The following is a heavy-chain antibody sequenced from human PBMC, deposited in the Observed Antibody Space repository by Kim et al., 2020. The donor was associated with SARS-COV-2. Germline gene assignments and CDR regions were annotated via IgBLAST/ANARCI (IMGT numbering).Heavy chain of an antibody. CDR3: ARGKRFLEWLLSPYYGMDV. J-gene: IGHJ6*02. D-gene: IGHD3-3*01. Sequence: SETLSLTCAVYGGSFSGYYWCWIRKPPGKGMEWIGDINNSGSTNYNPSLKSRVTISVDTSKNQFSLKLSSVTAADTAVYYCARGKRFLEWLLSPYYGMDVWGQGTTVTVSS. V-gene: IGHV4-34*01. CDR2: INNSGST. CDR1: GGSFSGYY.